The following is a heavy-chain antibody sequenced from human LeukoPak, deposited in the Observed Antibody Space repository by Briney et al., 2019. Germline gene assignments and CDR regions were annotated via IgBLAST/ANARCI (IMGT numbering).Heavy chain of an antibody. D-gene: IGHD2-2*01. J-gene: IGHJ2*01. CDR1: GGSTSSTSYY. V-gene: IGHV4-39*01. Sequence: SETLSLTCIVSGGSTSSTSYYWGWIRQPPGKDLEWIGSIYSSGSTYYNPSLKSRVTISIDTSENQFSLKLSSVTAADTAVYYCVRSGGYCSTITCHVDYFDLWGRGTLVTVSS. CDR2: IYSSGST. CDR3: VRSGGYCSTITCHVDYFDL.